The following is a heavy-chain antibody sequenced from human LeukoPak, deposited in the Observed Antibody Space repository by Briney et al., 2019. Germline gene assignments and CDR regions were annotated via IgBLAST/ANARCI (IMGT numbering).Heavy chain of an antibody. CDR3: AKWGDYDILTGYYDSDY. CDR2: VSGRDDST. J-gene: IGHJ4*02. D-gene: IGHD3-9*01. CDR1: GFTFSNYA. V-gene: IGHV3-23*01. Sequence: QTGASLTLSCAASGFTFSNYAMSWVRQAPGKGREWVSAVSGRDDSTYYADSVKGRFTISRDTSKNTLYLQMNSLRAEDTAVYYCAKWGDYDILTGYYDSDYWGQGTLVTVSS.